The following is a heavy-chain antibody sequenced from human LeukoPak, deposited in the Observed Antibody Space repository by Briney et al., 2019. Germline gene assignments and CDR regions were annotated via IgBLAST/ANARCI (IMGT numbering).Heavy chain of an antibody. D-gene: IGHD6-13*01. CDR2: IKQDGSEK. J-gene: IGHJ6*03. CDR1: GFTFSSYW. V-gene: IGHV3-7*01. CDR3: ARDRTGIAAAGKNSYYYYYYMDV. Sequence: GGSPRLSCAASGFTFSSYWMSWVRQAPGKGLEWVANIKQDGSEKYYVDSVKGRFTISRDNARNSLYLQMNSLRAEDTAVYYCARDRTGIAAAGKNSYYYYYYMDVWGKGTTVTISS.